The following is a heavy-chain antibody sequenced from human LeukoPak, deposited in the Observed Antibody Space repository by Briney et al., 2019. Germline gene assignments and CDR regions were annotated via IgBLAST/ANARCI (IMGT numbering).Heavy chain of an antibody. CDR2: IIPIFGTA. CDR3: ASTGTFDWLLSGLFG. D-gene: IGHD3-9*01. CDR1: GGTFSSYA. V-gene: IGHV1-69*13. J-gene: IGHJ4*02. Sequence: SVKVSCKASGGTFSSYAISWVRQAPGQGLEWMGGIIPIFGTANYAQKFQGRVTITADESTSTAYMELSSPRSEDTAVYYCASTGTFDWLLSGLFGWGQGTLVTVSS.